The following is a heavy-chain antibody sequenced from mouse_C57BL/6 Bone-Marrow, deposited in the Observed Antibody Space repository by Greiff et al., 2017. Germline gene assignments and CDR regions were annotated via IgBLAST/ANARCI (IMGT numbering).Heavy chain of an antibody. CDR2: IDPANGNT. J-gene: IGHJ3*01. D-gene: IGHD1-1*01. CDR1: GFNIKNTY. CDR3: ANPPDYYGSSQFAY. V-gene: IGHV14-3*01. Sequence: VHVKQSVAELVRPGASVKLSCTASGFNIKNTYMHWVKQRPEQGLEWIGRIDPANGNTKYAPKFQGKATITADTSSNTAYLQLSSLTSVDTAIYYCANPPDYYGSSQFAYWGQGTLVTVSA.